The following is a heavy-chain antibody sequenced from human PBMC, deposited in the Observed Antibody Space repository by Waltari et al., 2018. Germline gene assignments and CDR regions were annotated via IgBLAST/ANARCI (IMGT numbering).Heavy chain of an antibody. CDR3: ASLPLDDYVWGRYEGY. Sequence: QVQLQESGPGLVKPSETLSLTCAVSGYSISSGYYWGWTRQPPGKGLEWIGSIYHSGSTYYNPSLKSRVTISVDTSKNQFSLKLSSVTAADTAVYYCASLPLDDYVWGRYEGYWGQGTLVTVSS. V-gene: IGHV4-38-2*01. CDR2: IYHSGST. CDR1: GYSISSGYY. D-gene: IGHD3-16*01. J-gene: IGHJ4*02.